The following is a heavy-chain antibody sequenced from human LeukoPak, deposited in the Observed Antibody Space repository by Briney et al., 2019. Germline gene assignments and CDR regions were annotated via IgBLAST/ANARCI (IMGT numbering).Heavy chain of an antibody. Sequence: SETLSLTCTVSGGSISSHYWSWIRQPPGKGLEWVWYIYYSGSTNYNPSLKSRVTISIDTSKNQFSLKLSSVTAADTAVYYCARGSTRFDYWGQGTLVTVSS. V-gene: IGHV4-59*11. CDR2: IYYSGST. J-gene: IGHJ4*02. CDR3: ARGSTRFDY. D-gene: IGHD2-2*01. CDR1: GGSISSHY.